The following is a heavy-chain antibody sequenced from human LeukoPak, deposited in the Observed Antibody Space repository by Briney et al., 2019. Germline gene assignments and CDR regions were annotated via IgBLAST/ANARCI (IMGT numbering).Heavy chain of an antibody. D-gene: IGHD3-22*01. CDR2: IKSDGST. CDR3: AGAPSEIGGYYPEYFRH. J-gene: IGHJ1*01. V-gene: IGHV3-74*01. CDR1: GFTFSSYW. Sequence: GGSLRLSCAASGFTFSSYWMHWVRQAPGKGLVWVSRIKSDGSTRYADSVKGRFTISRDNAKNTVSLQMNSLGAEDTGVYYCAGAPSEIGGYYPEYFRHWGQGTLVTVSP.